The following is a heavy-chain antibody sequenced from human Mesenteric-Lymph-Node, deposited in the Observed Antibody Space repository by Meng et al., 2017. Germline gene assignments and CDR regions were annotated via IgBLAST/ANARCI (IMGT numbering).Heavy chain of an antibody. Sequence: ASVKVSCKASGYTFTSYAMHWVRQAPGQRLEWMGWINAGNGNTKYSQKFQGRVTITRDTSASTAYMELSSLRSEDTAVYYCAEGALAAAGKDNYYYYGMDVWGQGTTVNGSS. CDR2: INAGNGNT. CDR1: GYTFTSYA. J-gene: IGHJ6*02. V-gene: IGHV1-3*01. CDR3: AEGALAAAGKDNYYYYGMDV. D-gene: IGHD6-13*01.